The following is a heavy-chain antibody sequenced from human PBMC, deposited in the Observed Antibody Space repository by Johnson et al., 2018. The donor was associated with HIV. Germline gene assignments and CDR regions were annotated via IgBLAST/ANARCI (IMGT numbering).Heavy chain of an antibody. V-gene: IGHV3-30-3*01. CDR1: GFTFSRYA. D-gene: IGHD1-26*01. CDR3: ARDWEGYAFYI. J-gene: IGHJ3*02. CDR2: ISYDGSNK. Sequence: QVQLVESGGGLVQPGGSLRLSCAASGFTFSRYAMHWVRQAPGKGLEWVAVISYDGSNKYYADSVKGPFTISRDNSKNTLDLQMNRLRAQDTAVYYCARDWEGYAFYIWGQGTMVTVSS.